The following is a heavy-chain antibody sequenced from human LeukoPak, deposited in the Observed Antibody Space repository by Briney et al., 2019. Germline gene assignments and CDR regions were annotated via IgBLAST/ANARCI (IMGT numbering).Heavy chain of an antibody. CDR1: GFTFSSYS. Sequence: GGSLRLSCAASGFTFSSYSMNWVRQAPGKGLEWVSSIRSSSGYTYYADSVKGRFTISRDNAKTSLYLQMNSLRAEDTAVYYCARDYYGDYYFDYWGQGTLVTVSS. V-gene: IGHV3-21*01. CDR2: IRSSSGYT. CDR3: ARDYYGDYYFDY. D-gene: IGHD4-17*01. J-gene: IGHJ4*02.